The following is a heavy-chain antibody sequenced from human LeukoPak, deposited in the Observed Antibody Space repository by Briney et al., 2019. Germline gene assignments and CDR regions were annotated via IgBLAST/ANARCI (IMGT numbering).Heavy chain of an antibody. CDR2: ISSSGSTI. D-gene: IGHD3-3*01. V-gene: IGHV3-11*04. Sequence: GGSLRLSYAPSGFTFSDYYMSWIRQAPGKGLEWVSYISSSGSTIYYAHSVKGPFTISRDNAKNSLYLQMNSLRAEDTAVYYCARVGLRFLEWLLPGHFDYWGQGTLVTVSS. CDR3: ARVGLRFLEWLLPGHFDY. J-gene: IGHJ4*02. CDR1: GFTFSDYY.